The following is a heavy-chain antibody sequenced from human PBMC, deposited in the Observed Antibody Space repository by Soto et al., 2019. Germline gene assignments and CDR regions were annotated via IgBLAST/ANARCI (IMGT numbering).Heavy chain of an antibody. CDR1: GYIFNNYV. D-gene: IGHD3-3*02. Sequence: ASVKVSCKASGYIFNNYVLHWVRQAPGQRLEWVGWINAGNGYTKYSQKFQGRVTITRDTSATTVYMVLYSLRSEDTAMYYCARVPAPTFLPQFFDYWGQGSLVNV. CDR3: ARVPAPTFLPQFFDY. J-gene: IGHJ4*02. V-gene: IGHV1-3*01. CDR2: INAGNGYT.